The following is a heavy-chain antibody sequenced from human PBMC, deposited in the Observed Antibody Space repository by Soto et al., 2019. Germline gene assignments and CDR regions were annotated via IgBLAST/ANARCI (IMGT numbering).Heavy chain of an antibody. CDR3: AGAPGAPFDC. CDR1: GGSIRSDGYY. V-gene: IGHV4-31*03. CDR2: IFYRGRT. J-gene: IGHJ4*02. Sequence: QVQLQESGPGLVKPSQTLSLTCTVSGGSIRSDGYYWSWIRQHPGKGLEWIGYIFYRGRTYYNPSLKSRVARSVATSKNQFSPKLSSGTAADTAVYYCAGAPGAPFDCWGQGTLVTVSS.